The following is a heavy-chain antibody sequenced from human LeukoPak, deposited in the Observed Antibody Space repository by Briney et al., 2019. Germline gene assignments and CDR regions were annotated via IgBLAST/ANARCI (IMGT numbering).Heavy chain of an antibody. V-gene: IGHV3-49*02. Sequence: WIRQPPGKGLEWVGFIRSKAYGGTTEYAASVKGRFTISRDDSKSIAYLQMNSLKTEDTAVYYCTRELRGRLDYWGQGTLVTVSS. D-gene: IGHD3-10*01. CDR2: IRSKAYGGTT. CDR3: TRELRGRLDY. J-gene: IGHJ4*02.